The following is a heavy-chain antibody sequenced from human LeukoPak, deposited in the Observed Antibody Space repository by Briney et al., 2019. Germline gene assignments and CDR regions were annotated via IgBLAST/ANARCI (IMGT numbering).Heavy chain of an antibody. CDR3: AREALDCSGGSCYFPGYYYYGMDV. CDR2: IYTSGST. J-gene: IGHJ6*02. V-gene: IGHV4-4*07. CDR1: GGSISSYY. Sequence: SETLSLTCTVSGGSISSYYWSWIRQPAGRGLEWIGRIYTSGSTNYNPSLKSRVTMSVDTSKNQFSLKLSSVTAADTAVYYCAREALDCSGGSCYFPGYYYYGMDVWGQGTTVTVSS. D-gene: IGHD2-15*01.